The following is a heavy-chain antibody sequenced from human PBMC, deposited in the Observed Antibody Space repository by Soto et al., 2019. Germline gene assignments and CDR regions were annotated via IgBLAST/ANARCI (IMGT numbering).Heavy chain of an antibody. J-gene: IGHJ5*02. Sequence: QVQLQESGPGLVKPSQTLSLTCTVSGGSISSVGYYWSWTRQHPGKGLEWNGYLYNSGSTHYNPSLKSRITMSVDTSKNQFSLKLSSVTVADTAVYFCARETVGTIDRWGQGTLVTVSS. D-gene: IGHD5-12*01. V-gene: IGHV4-31*03. CDR3: ARETVGTIDR. CDR1: GGSISSVGYY. CDR2: LYNSGST.